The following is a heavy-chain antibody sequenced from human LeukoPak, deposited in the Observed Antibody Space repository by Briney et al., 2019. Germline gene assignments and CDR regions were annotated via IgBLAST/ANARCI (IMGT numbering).Heavy chain of an antibody. V-gene: IGHV5-51*01. J-gene: IGHJ5*02. CDR2: IYPGDSRV. CDR3: ACRDLSSTWSYP. D-gene: IGHD6-13*01. Sequence: GESLKISCKGVGYSFTNYWIGWVRQLPGKGMEWMGVIYPGDSRVRYNPSFQGQVTISVDKSVSTAYLQWISLKASDTAMYYCACRDLSSTWSYPWGQGTLVTVSS. CDR1: GYSFTNYW.